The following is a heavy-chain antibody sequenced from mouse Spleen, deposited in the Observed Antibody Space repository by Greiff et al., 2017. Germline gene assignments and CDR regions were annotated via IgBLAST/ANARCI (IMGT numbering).Heavy chain of an antibody. J-gene: IGHJ4*01. CDR1: GYTFTSYW. Sequence: QVQLQQPGAELVKPGASVKLSCKASGYTFTSYWMHWVKQRPGRGLEWIGRIDPNSGGTKYNEKFKSKATLTVDKPSSTAYMQLSSLTSEDSAVYYCARSITTVVGRDYAMDYWGQGTSVTVSS. V-gene: IGHV1-72*01. CDR3: ARSITTVVGRDYAMDY. D-gene: IGHD1-1*01. CDR2: IDPNSGGT.